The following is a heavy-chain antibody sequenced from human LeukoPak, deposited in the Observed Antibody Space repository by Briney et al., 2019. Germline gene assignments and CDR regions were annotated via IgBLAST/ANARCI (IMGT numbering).Heavy chain of an antibody. CDR3: ARDLRVGSSPFDC. V-gene: IGHV1-69*13. CDR2: IIPIFGTA. J-gene: IGHJ4*02. CDR1: GGTFSSYA. D-gene: IGHD6-6*01. Sequence: SVKVSCKASGGTFSSYAISWVRQAPGQGLEWMGGIIPIFGTANYAQKFQGRVTITADESTSTAYMELSSLRSGDTAVYYCARDLRVGSSPFDCWGQGTLVTVSS.